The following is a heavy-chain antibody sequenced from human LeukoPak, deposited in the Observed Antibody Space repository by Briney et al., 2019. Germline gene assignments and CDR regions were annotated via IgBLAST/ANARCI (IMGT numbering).Heavy chain of an antibody. J-gene: IGHJ6*03. V-gene: IGHV3-7*01. CDR3: ARDQGFSYYYYYMDV. D-gene: IGHD3-3*01. Sequence: GGSLRLSCGASGFTLKNYWMSWVRQAPGKGLEGVAHINQDGSEKYYVDSVKGRLTISRDNAKNSLYLQMNSLRAEDTAVYYCARDQGFSYYYYYMDVWGKGTTVTVSS. CDR1: GFTLKNYW. CDR2: INQDGSEK.